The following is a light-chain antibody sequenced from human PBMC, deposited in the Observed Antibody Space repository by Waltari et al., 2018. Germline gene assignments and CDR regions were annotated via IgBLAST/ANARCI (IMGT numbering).Light chain of an antibody. J-gene: IGKJ1*01. CDR2: GAS. CDR3: QHYLRLPVT. CDR1: QSVTRD. V-gene: IGKV3-20*01. Sequence: EIEFTQSPGTLSLSPGESATLPFSTSQSVTRDLAWYQQKPGQAPRLLIYGASNRATGIPDRFSGSGSGTDFSLTISSLEPEDFAVYYCQHYLRLPVTFGQGTKVEVK.